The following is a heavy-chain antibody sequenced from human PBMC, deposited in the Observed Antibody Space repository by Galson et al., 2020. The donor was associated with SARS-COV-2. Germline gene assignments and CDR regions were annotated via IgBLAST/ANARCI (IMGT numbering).Heavy chain of an antibody. Sequence: GESLKISCAASGFTFSSYAMHWVRQAPGKGLEWVAVISYDGSNTYYADSVKGRFTISRDNSKNTLYLQMNSLRAEDTAVYYCARELSVDIVATIWLRSPLGYYGMDVWGQGTTVTVSS. CDR2: ISYDGSNT. D-gene: IGHD5-12*01. V-gene: IGHV3-30-3*01. CDR3: ARELSVDIVATIWLRSPLGYYGMDV. J-gene: IGHJ6*02. CDR1: GFTFSSYA.